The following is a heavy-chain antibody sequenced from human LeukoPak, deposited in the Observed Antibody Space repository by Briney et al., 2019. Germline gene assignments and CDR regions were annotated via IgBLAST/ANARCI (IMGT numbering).Heavy chain of an antibody. CDR2: ISSTSSYI. CDR1: GFTFSSYT. J-gene: IGHJ4*02. Sequence: GVSLRLSCAASGFTFSSYTMNWVRQAPGKGLVWVSSISSTSSYIYYADSVKGRFTISRDNAKNSLYLQMNSLRAEDTAVYYCARHRATGYDWEYWGQGTLVTVSS. D-gene: IGHD5-12*01. CDR3: ARHRATGYDWEY. V-gene: IGHV3-21*01.